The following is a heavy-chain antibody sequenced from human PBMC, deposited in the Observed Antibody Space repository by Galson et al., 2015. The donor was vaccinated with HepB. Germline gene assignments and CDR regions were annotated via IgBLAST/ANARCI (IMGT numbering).Heavy chain of an antibody. D-gene: IGHD3-22*01. CDR3: AKDSPHSYYYESTGYLSYMDV. J-gene: IGHJ6*03. CDR2: IYTIGST. Sequence: TLSLTCTVSGGSFSRGRSYWSWIRQSAGKGLEWIGRIYTIGSTNYNPSLKSRVTMSVDTPKNQFSLKLRSVTAADTAVYYCAKDSPHSYYYESTGYLSYMDVWGKGIMVTVSS. V-gene: IGHV4-61*02. CDR1: GGSFSRGRSY.